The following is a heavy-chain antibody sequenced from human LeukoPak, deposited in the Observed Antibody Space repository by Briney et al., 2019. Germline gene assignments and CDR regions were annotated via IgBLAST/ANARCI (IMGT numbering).Heavy chain of an antibody. CDR1: GFTFSTYW. V-gene: IGHV3-7*04. CDR3: ARLYCSGATCYANLDY. Sequence: GGSLTLSCAASGFTFSTYWMSWVRQAPGKGLEGVANIKQDGSQTYYVDSVRGRFTISRDNAKNSLYLQMNSLTAEDTAVYYCARLYCSGATCYANLDYWGQGTLVAVSS. D-gene: IGHD2-15*01. CDR2: IKQDGSQT. J-gene: IGHJ4*02.